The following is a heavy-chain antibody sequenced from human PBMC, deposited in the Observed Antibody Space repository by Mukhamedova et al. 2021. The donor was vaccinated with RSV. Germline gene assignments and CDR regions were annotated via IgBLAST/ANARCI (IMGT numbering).Heavy chain of an antibody. D-gene: IGHD3-10*01. CDR3: ARGHYGSGSQYY. J-gene: IGHJ4*02. CDR2: SVIT. V-gene: IGHV4-59*09. Sequence: SVITKYTPSLKSRVRISVDTTQNQFSLSLNSVTAADTAGYYCARGHYGSGSQYYWGQGALVTVSS.